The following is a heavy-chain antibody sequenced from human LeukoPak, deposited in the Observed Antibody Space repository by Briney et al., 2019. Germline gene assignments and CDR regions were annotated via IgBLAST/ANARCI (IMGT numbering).Heavy chain of an antibody. CDR1: GFTFSLYA. Sequence: PGGSLRLSCAASGFTFSLYAMHWVRQAPGKGLEWVAVISYDGSKKYYADSVKGRFTISRDNSKNTLYLQLNSLRAEDTAVYYCASCRTLNWFGPWGQGALVTVSS. CDR3: ASCRTLNWFGP. J-gene: IGHJ5*02. CDR2: ISYDGSKK. D-gene: IGHD2-2*01. V-gene: IGHV3-30*03.